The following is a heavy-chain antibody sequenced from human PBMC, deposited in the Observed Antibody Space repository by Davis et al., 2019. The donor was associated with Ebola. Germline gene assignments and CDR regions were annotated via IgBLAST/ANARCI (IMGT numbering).Heavy chain of an antibody. CDR1: GGSISSYY. D-gene: IGHD3-3*01. Sequence: SETLSLTCTVSGGSISSYYWSWTRQPPGKGLEWIGSIYYSGSTYYNPSLKSRVTISVDTSKNQFSLKLSSVTAADTAVYYCARTYYDFWSGYYTGNWFDPWGQGTLVTVSS. CDR3: ARTYYDFWSGYYTGNWFDP. V-gene: IGHV4-39*07. CDR2: IYYSGST. J-gene: IGHJ5*02.